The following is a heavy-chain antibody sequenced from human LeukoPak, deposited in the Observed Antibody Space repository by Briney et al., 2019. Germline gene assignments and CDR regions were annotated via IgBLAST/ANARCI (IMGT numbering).Heavy chain of an antibody. D-gene: IGHD5-18*01. CDR1: GGSISSYY. CDR2: IYTSGSTNNNPSLKSGST. J-gene: IGHJ4*02. CDR3: ARGRIWLRYYFDY. V-gene: IGHV4-4*07. Sequence: PSETLSLTCNVSGGSISSYYWSWIRQPAGKGLEWIGRIYTSGSTNNNPSLKSGSTNYNPSLKSRVTMSVDTSKNQFSLKVSSVTAADTAVYYCARGRIWLRYYFDYWGQGTLVTVSS.